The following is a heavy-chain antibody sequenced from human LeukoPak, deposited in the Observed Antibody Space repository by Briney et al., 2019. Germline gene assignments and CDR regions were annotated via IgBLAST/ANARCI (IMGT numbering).Heavy chain of an antibody. CDR3: ARGGSFYYYMDV. CDR2: IYDIGST. V-gene: IGHV4-4*07. Sequence: PSETLSLTCTVSPDSVTDYYWSWLRQPVGKGLEWIGYIYDIGSTNYNPSLQSRVTMSVDRSKNQFSLKLTSVTAADTAVYYCARGGSFYYYMDVWGKGTTVTVSS. J-gene: IGHJ6*03. D-gene: IGHD3-10*01. CDR1: PDSVTDYY.